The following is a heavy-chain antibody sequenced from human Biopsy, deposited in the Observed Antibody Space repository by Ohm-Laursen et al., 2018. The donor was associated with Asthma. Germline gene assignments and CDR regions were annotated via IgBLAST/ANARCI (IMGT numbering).Heavy chain of an antibody. CDR2: LIPVLGTP. D-gene: IGHD5-12*01. Sequence: SSVKVSCKSSGDSFSNYAISWMRQAPGQGLEWMGGLIPVLGTPDHAQMFEGRVTITADESTSTAYMELSSLSSEDTAVYYCARGYSGSDRIVYYYSGLEVWGQGTTVTVSS. CDR3: ARGYSGSDRIVYYYSGLEV. J-gene: IGHJ6*02. CDR1: GDSFSNYA. V-gene: IGHV1-69*01.